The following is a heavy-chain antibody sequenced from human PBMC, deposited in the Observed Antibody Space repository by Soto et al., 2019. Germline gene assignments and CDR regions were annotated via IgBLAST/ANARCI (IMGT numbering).Heavy chain of an antibody. CDR1: GGSISSYY. V-gene: IGHV4-59*01. CDR2: IYYSGST. D-gene: IGHD2-8*01. CDR3: ARTYCTNGVCYYDY. J-gene: IGHJ4*02. Sequence: ETLSLTCTVSGGSISSYYWSWIRQPPGKGLEWIGYIYYSGSTNYNPSLKSRVTISVDTSKNQFSLKLSSVTAADTAVYYCARTYCTNGVCYYDYWGQGTLVTVSS.